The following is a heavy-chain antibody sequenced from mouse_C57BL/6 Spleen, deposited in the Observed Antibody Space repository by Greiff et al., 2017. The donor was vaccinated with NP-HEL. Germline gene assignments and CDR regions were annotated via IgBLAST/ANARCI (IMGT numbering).Heavy chain of an antibody. Sequence: VQLQQSGPELVKPGASVKISCKASGYTFTDYYMNWVKQSHGKSLEWIGDINPNNGGTSYNQKFKGKATLTVDKSSSTAYMELRSLTSEDSAVYYCARSGYDYDGGYAMDYWGQGTSVTVSS. J-gene: IGHJ4*01. V-gene: IGHV1-26*01. CDR1: GYTFTDYY. D-gene: IGHD2-4*01. CDR2: INPNNGGT. CDR3: ARSGYDYDGGYAMDY.